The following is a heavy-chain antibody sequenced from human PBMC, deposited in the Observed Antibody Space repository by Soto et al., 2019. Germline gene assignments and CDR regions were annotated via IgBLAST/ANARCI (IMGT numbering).Heavy chain of an antibody. CDR1: GFTFSSYS. J-gene: IGHJ4*02. V-gene: IGHV3-21*01. Sequence: PGGSLRLSCEASGFTFSSYSMNWVRQAPGKGLEWFSSISSSSSYIYYAEKEKGRFTISRDNAKNSLYLQMNSLKAEDTAVYYCARDQPGYSYGYGLGYWGQGT. D-gene: IGHD5-18*01. CDR3: ARDQPGYSYGYGLGY. CDR2: ISSSSSYI.